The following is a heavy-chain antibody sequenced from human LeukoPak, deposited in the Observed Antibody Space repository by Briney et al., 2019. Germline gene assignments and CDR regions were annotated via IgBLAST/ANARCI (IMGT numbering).Heavy chain of an antibody. CDR3: ARVRSGSSAGNYGMDV. J-gene: IGHJ6*02. V-gene: IGHV3-74*01. CDR2: INSDGSST. Sequence: PGGSLRLSCAASGFTFSSYWMHWVRQAPGKGQVWVSRINSDGSSTSYADSVKGRFTISRDNAKNTLYLQMNSLRAEDTAVYYCARVRSGSSAGNYGMDVWGQGTTVTVSS. D-gene: IGHD1-26*01. CDR1: GFTFSSYW.